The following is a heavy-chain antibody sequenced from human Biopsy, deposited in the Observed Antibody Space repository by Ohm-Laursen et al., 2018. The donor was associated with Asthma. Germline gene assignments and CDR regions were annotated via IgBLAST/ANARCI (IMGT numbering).Heavy chain of an antibody. Sequence: SETLSLTYTVSPGSISDYWWNWIRQFPGKGLEWIGYVYSTGSTMYNPSLKSRVTISVDTSINQVSLKLSSVTAADTAVYYCARATSTWSQSGPHYFDHWGQGALVTVSS. D-gene: IGHD6-13*01. CDR3: ARATSTWSQSGPHYFDH. CDR1: PGSISDYW. V-gene: IGHV4-59*01. CDR2: VYSTGST. J-gene: IGHJ4*02.